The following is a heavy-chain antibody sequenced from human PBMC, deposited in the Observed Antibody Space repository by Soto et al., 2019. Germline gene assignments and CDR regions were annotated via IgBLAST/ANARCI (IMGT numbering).Heavy chain of an antibody. Sequence: SETLSLTCAVYGGSFSGYYWSWIRQPPGKGLEWIGEINHSGSTNYNPSLKSRVTISVDTSKNQFSLKLSSVTAADTAVYYCARGRRSSSWYGVLDYYGMDVWGQGTTVT. CDR2: INHSGST. CDR1: GGSFSGYY. J-gene: IGHJ6*02. D-gene: IGHD6-13*01. CDR3: ARGRRSSSWYGVLDYYGMDV. V-gene: IGHV4-34*01.